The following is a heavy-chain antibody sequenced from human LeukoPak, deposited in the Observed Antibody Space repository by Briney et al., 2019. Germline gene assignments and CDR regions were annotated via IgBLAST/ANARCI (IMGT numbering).Heavy chain of an antibody. CDR2: IYSSGGT. Sequence: SETLSLTCAVYGGSFSGYYWSWIRQPPGKGLEWIGYIYSSGGTNYNPSLKSRVTMSVDTSKNQFSLKLSSVTAADTAVYYCARRYGSGSSGTFDYWGQGTLVTVSS. CDR3: ARRYGSGSSGTFDY. V-gene: IGHV4-59*01. J-gene: IGHJ4*02. D-gene: IGHD3-10*01. CDR1: GGSFSGYY.